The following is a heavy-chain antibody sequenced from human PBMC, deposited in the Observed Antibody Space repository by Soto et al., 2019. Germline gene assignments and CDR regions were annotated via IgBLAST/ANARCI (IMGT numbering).Heavy chain of an antibody. CDR3: VKMGGFEY. D-gene: IGHD2-15*01. Sequence: EVQLVDSGGGLVQPGGSLRLCCVASGFTFSKYWMHWVRQAPGKGLVWLSRSTSDGRSTSYADSVKGRFTISRDNANNTVFQQMNSLRAEDTAVYYCVKMGGFEYWGQGAVVTVSS. J-gene: IGHJ4*02. V-gene: IGHV3-74*01. CDR1: GFTFSKYW. CDR2: STSDGRST.